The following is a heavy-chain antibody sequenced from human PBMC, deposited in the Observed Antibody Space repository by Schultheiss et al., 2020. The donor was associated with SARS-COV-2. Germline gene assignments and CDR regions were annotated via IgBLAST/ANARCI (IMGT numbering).Heavy chain of an antibody. CDR2: IYYSGST. V-gene: IGHV4-59*12. CDR3: ARGARIDY. J-gene: IGHJ4*02. Sequence: SETLSLTCAVYGGSFSGYYWSWIRQPPGKGLEWIGYIYYSGSTNYNPSLKSRVTISVDTSKNQFSLKLSSVTAADKAVYYCARGARIDYWGQGTLVTVSS. CDR1: GGSFSGYY.